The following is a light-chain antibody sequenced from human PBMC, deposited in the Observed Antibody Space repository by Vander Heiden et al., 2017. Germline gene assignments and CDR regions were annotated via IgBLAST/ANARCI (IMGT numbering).Light chain of an antibody. CDR1: SSDVGSYNL. Sequence: SALTQPASVSGSPGQSITIPCTGTSSDVGSYNLVSWYQQHPGKAPKLMIHEGSKRPSGVSNRFSGSKSGNTASLTISGLKAEDEADYYCCSDAGSSTWVFGGGTKLTVL. CDR3: CSDAGSSTWV. V-gene: IGLV2-23*01. J-gene: IGLJ3*02. CDR2: EGS.